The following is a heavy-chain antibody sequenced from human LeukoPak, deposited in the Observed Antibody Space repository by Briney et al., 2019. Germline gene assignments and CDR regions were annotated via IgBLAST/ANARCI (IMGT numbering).Heavy chain of an antibody. V-gene: IGHV3-23*01. CDR2: ITESGDIT. CDR1: GFTFSSYA. Sequence: GGSLRLSCAASGFTFSSYAMCWVRQAPGKGPEWVSGITESGDITYYADSVKGRFTISRDNSKNTLYLQMNSLRAGDTAKYYCAKYCSGATCSGYWGQGTLVTVS. D-gene: IGHD2-15*01. J-gene: IGHJ4*02. CDR3: AKYCSGATCSGY.